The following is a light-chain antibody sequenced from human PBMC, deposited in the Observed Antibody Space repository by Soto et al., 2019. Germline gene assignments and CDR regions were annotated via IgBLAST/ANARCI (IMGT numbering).Light chain of an antibody. CDR3: QQLNNYHRN. J-gene: IGKJ3*01. CDR2: AAS. V-gene: IGKV1-9*01. CDR1: QSISSY. Sequence: DIQMTQSPSTLSASVGDRVTITCRASQSISSYLAWYQQKPGKAPKLLIYAASNLQSGVPSRFSGSGSGTDFILTINSLQPEDFETYYCQQLNNYHRNFGTGTKVDI.